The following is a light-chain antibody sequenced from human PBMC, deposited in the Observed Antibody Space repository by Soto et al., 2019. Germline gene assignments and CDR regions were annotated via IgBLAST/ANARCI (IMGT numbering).Light chain of an antibody. Sequence: EIVLTQSPGTLSSSPGERVTLSCRASQSVSRSYLTWYQQKPGQAPRLLIYAASSRATGIPDRFSGSGSGTEFTLSISRLEPEDFAVYYCQQYGSSLTWTFGQGTKVEIK. V-gene: IGKV3-20*01. CDR1: QSVSRSY. J-gene: IGKJ1*01. CDR2: AAS. CDR3: QQYGSSLTWT.